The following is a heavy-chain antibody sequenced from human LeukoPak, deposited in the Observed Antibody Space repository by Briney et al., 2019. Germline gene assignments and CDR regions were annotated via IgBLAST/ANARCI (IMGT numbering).Heavy chain of an antibody. V-gene: IGHV4-34*01. CDR3: ARGRYYDFWSGYTIYYFDY. CDR1: GGSFSGHY. J-gene: IGHJ4*02. D-gene: IGHD3-3*01. CDR2: INHSGST. Sequence: SETLSLTCAVYGGSFSGHYWSWIRQPPGKGLEWIGEINHSGSTNYNPSLKSRVTISVDTSKNQFSLKLSSVTAADTAVYYCARGRYYDFWSGYTIYYFDYWGQGTLVTVSS.